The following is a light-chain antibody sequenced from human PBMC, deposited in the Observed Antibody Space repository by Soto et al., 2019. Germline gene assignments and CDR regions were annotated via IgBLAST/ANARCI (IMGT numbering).Light chain of an antibody. V-gene: IGLV2-14*03. CDR2: DVS. J-gene: IGLJ3*02. CDR1: ISDVGSYNY. Sequence: QSVLTQPASVSGSPGQSITISCTGTISDVGSYNYVSWYQQYPGKAPKLMIYDVSTRPSGVSDRFSGSKSGNTASLTISGLRAEDEADYYCGSYAGSRTLLFGGGTKVTVL. CDR3: GSYAGSRTLL.